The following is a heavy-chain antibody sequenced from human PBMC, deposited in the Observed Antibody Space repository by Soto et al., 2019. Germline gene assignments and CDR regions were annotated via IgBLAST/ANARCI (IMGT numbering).Heavy chain of an antibody. Sequence: QVQLQESGPGLVKPSETLSLTCKVSGGSMSGSSGSWIRQPAGKGLEWIGRVWTSGSTNYNPSLKSRVTMSIDTSNNHFSLKLNSVTAADTAVYYCARTVGAAYYFDFWGQGTLVTVSS. CDR1: GGSMSGSS. CDR3: ARTVGAAYYFDF. J-gene: IGHJ4*02. V-gene: IGHV4-4*07. D-gene: IGHD1-26*01. CDR2: VWTSGST.